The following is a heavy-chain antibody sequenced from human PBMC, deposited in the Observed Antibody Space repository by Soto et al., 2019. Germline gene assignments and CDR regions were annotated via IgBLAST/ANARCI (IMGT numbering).Heavy chain of an antibody. D-gene: IGHD6-13*01. V-gene: IGHV3-23*01. CDR2: ITGGGSST. Sequence: GGSLRLSCAASGFTFSRYAMSWVRQAPGKGLEWVSAITGGGSSTYYADSVKGRFTISRDNSKNTLSLQMNGLRAEDTAVYYCAKGSATARPYYFDYWGQGALVTVSS. CDR1: GFTFSRYA. J-gene: IGHJ4*02. CDR3: AKGSATARPYYFDY.